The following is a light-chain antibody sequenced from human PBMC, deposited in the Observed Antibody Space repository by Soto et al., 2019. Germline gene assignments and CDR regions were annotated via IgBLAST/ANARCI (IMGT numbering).Light chain of an antibody. Sequence: EIVMTQSPATLSLSPGDRATLSCRASQSINSNLAWYQQKPGQAPRLFMFRASSRATGIPARFSDSGSGTEFNLTISSLQSEDFAVYYCQQYNNWPRATFGGGTKVETK. CDR1: QSINSN. V-gene: IGKV3-15*01. CDR3: QQYNNWPRAT. J-gene: IGKJ4*01. CDR2: RAS.